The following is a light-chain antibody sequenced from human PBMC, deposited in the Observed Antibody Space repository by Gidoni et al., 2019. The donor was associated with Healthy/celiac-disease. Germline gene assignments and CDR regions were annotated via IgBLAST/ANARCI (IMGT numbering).Light chain of an antibody. CDR2: WAA. Sequence: DIVMTQSPDSLAVSLGERATINCKSSQSVLYISKNKNYLAWYQQKPGQPPKLLIYWAATRESGVPDRFSGRGSGTDFTLTISSLQAEDVAVYYCQQYYSTPLTFGGGTKVEIK. CDR3: QQYYSTPLT. CDR1: QSVLYISKNKNY. J-gene: IGKJ4*01. V-gene: IGKV4-1*01.